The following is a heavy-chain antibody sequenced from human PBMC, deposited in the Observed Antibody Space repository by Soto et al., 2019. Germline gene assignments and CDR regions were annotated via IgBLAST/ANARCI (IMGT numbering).Heavy chain of an antibody. V-gene: IGHV3-73*01. J-gene: IGHJ4*02. D-gene: IGHD3-22*01. CDR3: TRHGPDYDSSLSSDY. Sequence: PGGSLRLSCAASGFTFSGSAMHWVRQASGKGLEWVGRIRSKANSYATAYAASVKGRFTISRDDSKNTAYLQMNSLKTEDTAVYYCTRHGPDYDSSLSSDYWGLGTLVTVSS. CDR1: GFTFSGSA. CDR2: IRSKANSYAT.